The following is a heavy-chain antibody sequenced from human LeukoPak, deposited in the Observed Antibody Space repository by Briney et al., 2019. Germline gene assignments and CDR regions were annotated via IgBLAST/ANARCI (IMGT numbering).Heavy chain of an antibody. J-gene: IGHJ4*02. D-gene: IGHD3-22*01. Sequence: GASVTVSCKASGYTFTGYYMHWVRQAPGQGLEWMGWINPNSGGTNYAQKFQGRVTMTRDTSISTAYMELSRLRSDDTAVYYCARDLEGDNSSSSPTYYYDSSGYSNYWGQGTLVTVSS. CDR2: INPNSGGT. CDR1: GYTFTGYY. V-gene: IGHV1-2*02. CDR3: ARDLEGDNSSSSPTYYYDSSGYSNY.